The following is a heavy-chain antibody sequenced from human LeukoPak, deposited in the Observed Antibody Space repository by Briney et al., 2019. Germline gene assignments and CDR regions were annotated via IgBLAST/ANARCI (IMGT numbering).Heavy chain of an antibody. V-gene: IGHV4-4*07. CDR3: ARAYDSSGYYYRKNAFDI. J-gene: IGHJ3*02. CDR1: VGSISIYY. D-gene: IGHD3-22*01. Sequence: KTSETLSRTCTVSVGSISIYYWSWIPQPAGKGLEWIGRIYTSGSTNYNPSIKSRVTMSVDTSKNTFSMTLSFETATDTAVYYCARAYDSSGYYYRKNAFDIWGKGTMVTVSS. CDR2: IYTSGST.